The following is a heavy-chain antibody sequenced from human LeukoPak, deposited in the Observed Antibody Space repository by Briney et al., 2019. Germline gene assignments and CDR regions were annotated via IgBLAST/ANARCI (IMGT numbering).Heavy chain of an antibody. J-gene: IGHJ4*02. CDR2: IYSGGST. CDR3: ARVGYSSCIDY. D-gene: IGHD6-19*01. CDR1: GFTVSSNY. Sequence: GGSLRLSCAASGFTVSSNYMSWLRQAPGKGLEWVSVIYSGGSTYYADSVKGRFTISRDNSKNTLYLQMNSLRAEDTAVYYCARVGYSSCIDYWGQGTLVTVSS. V-gene: IGHV3-66*02.